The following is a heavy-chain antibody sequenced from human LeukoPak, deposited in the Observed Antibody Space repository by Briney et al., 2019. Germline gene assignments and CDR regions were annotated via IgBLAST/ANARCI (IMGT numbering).Heavy chain of an antibody. CDR2: MNPNSGNI. CDR3: ARRTEHGNXY. D-gene: IGHD4-23*01. V-gene: IGHV1-8*01. CDR1: GYTFTSYD. J-gene: IGHJ4*02. Sequence: ASVKVSCKASGYTFTSYDINWVRQATGQGLEYMGWMNPNSGNIEYAQKFQGRVTMTRDTSISTAYMELSSLRSEDTAVYYCARRTEHGNXYWGQGTXVT.